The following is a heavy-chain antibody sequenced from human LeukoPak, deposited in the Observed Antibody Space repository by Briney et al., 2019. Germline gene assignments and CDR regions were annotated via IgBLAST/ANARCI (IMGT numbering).Heavy chain of an antibody. CDR1: GGSISSYY. J-gene: IGHJ3*02. CDR3: ARDLVDIVATTNDAFDI. Sequence: SETLSLTCTVSGGSISSYYWSWIRQPPGKGLEWIGYIYYSGSTNYNPSLKSRVTISVDTSKNQFSLKLSSVTAADTAVYYCARDLVDIVATTNDAFDIWGQGTMVTVSS. D-gene: IGHD5-12*01. CDR2: IYYSGST. V-gene: IGHV4-59*08.